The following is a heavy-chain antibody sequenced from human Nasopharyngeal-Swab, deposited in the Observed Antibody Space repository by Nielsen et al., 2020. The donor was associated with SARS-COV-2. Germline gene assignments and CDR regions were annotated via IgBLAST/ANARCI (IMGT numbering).Heavy chain of an antibody. CDR1: GFTLSDYD. J-gene: IGHJ6*03. V-gene: IGHV3-13*05. CDR3: ARGGYDYYMDV. CDR2: IGTAGDP. Sequence: GESLKISCAASGFTLSDYDMHWVRQATGKGLEWVSAIGTAGDPYYPGSVKGRFTISRENAKNSLYLQMNSLRAGDTAVYYCARGGYDYYMDVWGKGTTVTVSS.